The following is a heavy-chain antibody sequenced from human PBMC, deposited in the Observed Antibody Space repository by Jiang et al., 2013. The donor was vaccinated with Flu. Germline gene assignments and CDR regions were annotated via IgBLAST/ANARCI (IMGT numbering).Heavy chain of an antibody. D-gene: IGHD3-16*01. V-gene: IGHV1-3*01. Sequence: GAEVKKPGASVKVSCKASGYAFTSYAMHWVRQAPGQRLEWMGWINAGNGNTKYSQKFQGRVTITRDTSASTAYMELSSLRSEDTAVYYCARSSSIRGEGWFDPWGQGTLVTVSS. CDR2: INAGNGNT. J-gene: IGHJ5*02. CDR1: GYAFTSYA. CDR3: ARSSSIRGEGWFDP.